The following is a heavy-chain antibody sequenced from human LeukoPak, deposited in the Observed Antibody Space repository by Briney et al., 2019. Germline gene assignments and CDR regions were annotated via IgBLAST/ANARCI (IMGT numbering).Heavy chain of an antibody. Sequence: SETLSLTCTVSGYSISSGYYWGWIRQPPGKGLEWIGSIYHSGSTYYNPSLKSRVTISVDTSKNQFSLKLSSVTAADTAVYYCAREGGGSSPQGYYYYMDVWGKGTTVTVSS. CDR3: AREGGGSSPQGYYYYMDV. CDR1: GYSISSGYY. D-gene: IGHD6-6*01. CDR2: IYHSGST. V-gene: IGHV4-38-2*02. J-gene: IGHJ6*03.